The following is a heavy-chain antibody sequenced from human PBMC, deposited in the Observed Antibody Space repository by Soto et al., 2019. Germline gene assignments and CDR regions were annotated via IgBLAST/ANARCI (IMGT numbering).Heavy chain of an antibody. Sequence: GGSLRLSCAASGFTFSSYGMHWVRQAPGKGLEWVAVIWYDGSNKYYADSVKGRFTISRDNSKNTLYLQMNSLRAEDTAVYYCARYSFRRDSDAFDIWGQGTMVIVSS. CDR3: ARYSFRRDSDAFDI. V-gene: IGHV3-33*01. CDR2: IWYDGSNK. CDR1: GFTFSSYG. D-gene: IGHD1-26*01. J-gene: IGHJ3*02.